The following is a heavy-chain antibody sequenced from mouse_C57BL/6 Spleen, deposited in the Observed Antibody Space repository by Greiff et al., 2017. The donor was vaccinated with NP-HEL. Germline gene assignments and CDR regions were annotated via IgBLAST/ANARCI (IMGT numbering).Heavy chain of an antibody. CDR3: ARWTPFFDY. J-gene: IGHJ2*01. Sequence: QVQLKQPGAELVMPGASVKLSCKASGYTFTSYWMHWVKQRPGQGLEWIGEIDPSDSYTNYNQKFKGKSTLTVDKSSSTAYMQLSSLTSEDSAVYYCARWTPFFDYWGQGTTLTVSS. V-gene: IGHV1-69*01. CDR1: GYTFTSYW. CDR2: IDPSDSYT.